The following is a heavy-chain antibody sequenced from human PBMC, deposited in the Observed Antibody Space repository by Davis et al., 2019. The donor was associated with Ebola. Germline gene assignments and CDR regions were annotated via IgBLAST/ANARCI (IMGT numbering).Heavy chain of an antibody. D-gene: IGHD2-2*02. Sequence: GGSLRLSCAASGFTFSSYAMSWVRQAPGKGLEWVSAISGSGGSTYYADSVKGRSTISRDNSNNTVYLQMNSLRAEDTAVYYCARLDCTSTSCYTGNFYYYYGVDVWGQGTTVTVSS. V-gene: IGHV3-23*01. CDR2: ISGSGGST. J-gene: IGHJ6*02. CDR1: GFTFSSYA. CDR3: ARLDCTSTSCYTGNFYYYYGVDV.